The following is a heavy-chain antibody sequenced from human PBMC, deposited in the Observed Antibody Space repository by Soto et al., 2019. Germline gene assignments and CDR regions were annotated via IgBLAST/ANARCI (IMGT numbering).Heavy chain of an antibody. V-gene: IGHV4-34*01. CDR3: ARVLPGNTTKSKRGMDV. CDR2: INHSGST. Sequence: PSETLSLTCAVYGGSFSGYYWSWIRQPPGKGLEWIGEINHSGSTNYNPSLKSRVTISVDTSKNQFSLKLSSVTAADTAVYYCARVLPGNTTKSKRGMDVWGQGTTVTVYS. D-gene: IGHD1-26*01. J-gene: IGHJ6*02. CDR1: GGSFSGYY.